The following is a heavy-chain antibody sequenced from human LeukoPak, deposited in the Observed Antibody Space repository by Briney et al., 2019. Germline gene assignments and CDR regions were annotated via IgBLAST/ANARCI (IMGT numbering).Heavy chain of an antibody. CDR1: GLTLSSNY. CDR2: IYSGGST. V-gene: IGHV3-53*01. Sequence: PGGSLRLSCAASGLTLSSNYMSWVRQGPGKGLEWVSVIYSGGSTYYADSVKGRFTISRDNSKNTLYLQMNSLRAEDTAVYYCARAGRDGYNYADYWGQGTLVTVSS. D-gene: IGHD5-24*01. J-gene: IGHJ4*02. CDR3: ARAGRDGYNYADY.